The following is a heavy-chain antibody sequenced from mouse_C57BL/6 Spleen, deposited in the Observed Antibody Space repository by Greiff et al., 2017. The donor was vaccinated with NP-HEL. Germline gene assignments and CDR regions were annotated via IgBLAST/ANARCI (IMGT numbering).Heavy chain of an antibody. J-gene: IGHJ2*01. CDR3: ARGLRSFDY. D-gene: IGHD1-1*01. Sequence: VQLQQPGAELVMPGASVKLSCKASGSTFTSYWMHWVKQRPGQGLEWIGEIDPSDSYTNYNQKFKGKSTLTVDKSSSTAYMQLSSLTSEDSAVYYCARGLRSFDYWGQGTTLTVSS. CDR2: IDPSDSYT. V-gene: IGHV1-69*01. CDR1: GSTFTSYW.